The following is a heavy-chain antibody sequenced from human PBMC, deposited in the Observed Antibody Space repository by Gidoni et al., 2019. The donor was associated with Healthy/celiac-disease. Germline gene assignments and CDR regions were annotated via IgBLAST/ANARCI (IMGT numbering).Heavy chain of an antibody. CDR1: GFSLSTSGVG. CDR3: AHANSPTSQFIAAAGRGQEAFDY. CDR2: IYWDDDK. D-gene: IGHD6-13*01. J-gene: IGHJ4*02. Sequence: QITLKESGPTLVKPTQTLTLTCTFSGFSLSTSGVGVGWIRQPPGKALEWLALIYWDDDKRYSPSLKSRLTITKDTSKNQVVLTMTNMDPVDTATYYCAHANSPTSQFIAAAGRGQEAFDYWGQGTLVTVSS. V-gene: IGHV2-5*02.